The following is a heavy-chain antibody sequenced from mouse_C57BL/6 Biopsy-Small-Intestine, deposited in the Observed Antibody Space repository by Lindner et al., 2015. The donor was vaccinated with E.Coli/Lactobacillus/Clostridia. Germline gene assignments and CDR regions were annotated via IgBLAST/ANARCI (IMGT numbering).Heavy chain of an antibody. CDR1: GYTLTDLP. CDR3: ATDRSGLLPEYYKPLDA. Sequence: SVKVSCKVSGYTLTDLPIHWVRQAPEKGLEWMGSFDPENGERIYAQRFQGRVTVTEDTSTNTAYMELSSLRSEDTAVYFCATDRSGLLPEYYKPLDAWGQGTSVTVSA. J-gene: IGHJ1*01. D-gene: IGHD3-3*01. V-gene: IGHV1-84*02. CDR2: FDPENGER.